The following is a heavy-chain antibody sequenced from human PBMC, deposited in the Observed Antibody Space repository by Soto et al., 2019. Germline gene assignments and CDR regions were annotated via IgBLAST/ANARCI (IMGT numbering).Heavy chain of an antibody. CDR1: GFTFSSYA. D-gene: IGHD6-19*01. Sequence: EVQLLESGGGLVQPGGSLRLSCAASGFTFSSYAMSWVRQAPGKGLEWVSVVSGGGGSTYYADSVKGRFTISRDNSKNTLYLQMNSLRAEDTAVYDCAKRGAGHYFDYWGQGTLVTVSS. V-gene: IGHV3-23*01. CDR2: VSGGGGST. J-gene: IGHJ4*02. CDR3: AKRGAGHYFDY.